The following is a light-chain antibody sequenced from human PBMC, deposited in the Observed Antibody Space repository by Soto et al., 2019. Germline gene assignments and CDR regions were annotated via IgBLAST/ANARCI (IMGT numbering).Light chain of an antibody. V-gene: IGKV3-15*01. Sequence: EIVVTQSPGILSVSPGDRATLSCRASQSVGRNLAWYQQKPGQAPTLLIYAASTRATGLPATFSGSGSGTNFTLPISSLQPQDFAVYYCQEYSKWPLFTFGPGTRVDIK. CDR1: QSVGRN. CDR3: QEYSKWPLFT. CDR2: AAS. J-gene: IGKJ3*01.